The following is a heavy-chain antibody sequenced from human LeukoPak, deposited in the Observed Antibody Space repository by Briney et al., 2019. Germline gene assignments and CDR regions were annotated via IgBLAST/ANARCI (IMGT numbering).Heavy chain of an antibody. D-gene: IGHD6-13*01. CDR2: IYSGGST. CDR1: GFTVSSNY. J-gene: IGHJ4*02. CDR3: AREAAAGAAVLDY. Sequence: PGGSLRLSCAASGFTVSSNYMSWVRQASGKGLEWVSVIYSGGSTYYADSVKGRFTISRDNSKNTLYLQMNSLRAEDTAVYYCAREAAAGAAVLDYWGQGTLVTVSS. V-gene: IGHV3-53*01.